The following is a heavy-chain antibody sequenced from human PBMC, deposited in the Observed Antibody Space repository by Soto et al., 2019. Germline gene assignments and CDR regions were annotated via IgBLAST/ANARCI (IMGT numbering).Heavy chain of an antibody. V-gene: IGHV4-4*07. CDR3: VRDGTKTSRDWFEP. D-gene: IGHD1-1*01. J-gene: IGHJ5*02. CDR1: GASMSAFY. Sequence: PXETLRLTGAVAGASMSAFYWSWILQSAGKGLEWIGRIYATGTTVYNPSLKSRVMMSVDASTKQFFLKLRSVTAADTAVYYCVRDGTKTSRDWFEPWGEG. CDR2: IYATGTT.